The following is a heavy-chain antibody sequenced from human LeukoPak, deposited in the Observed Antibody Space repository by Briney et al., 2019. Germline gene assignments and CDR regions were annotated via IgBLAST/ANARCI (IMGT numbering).Heavy chain of an antibody. D-gene: IGHD3-10*01. CDR2: IRYDGSNK. Sequence: GGSLRLSCAASGFTFSSYEMNWVRQAPGKGLEWVAFIRYDGSNKYYADSVKGRFAISRDNSKNTLYLQMNSLRAEDTAVYYCAREGESYPDLDYWGQGTLVTVSS. CDR3: AREGESYPDLDY. V-gene: IGHV3-30*02. J-gene: IGHJ4*02. CDR1: GFTFSSYE.